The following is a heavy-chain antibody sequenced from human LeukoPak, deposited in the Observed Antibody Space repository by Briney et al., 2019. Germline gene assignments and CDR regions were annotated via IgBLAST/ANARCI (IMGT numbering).Heavy chain of an antibody. CDR1: GVSISIYY. CDR3: ARVSYAFDI. V-gene: IGHV4-59*01. Sequence: PSETLSLTCTVSGVSISIYYWSWIRQPPGKGLEWIGYVYNSENTNYNPSLKSRVTISVDTSKNQFSLKLSSVTAADTAVYYCARVSYAFDIWGQGTMVTVSS. J-gene: IGHJ3*02. CDR2: VYNSENT.